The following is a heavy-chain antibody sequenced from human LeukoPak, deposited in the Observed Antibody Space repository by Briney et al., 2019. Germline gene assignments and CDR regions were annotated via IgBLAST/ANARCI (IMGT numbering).Heavy chain of an antibody. CDR1: GFTFSSYA. Sequence: GGSLRLSCAASGFTFSSYAMSRVRQAPGKGLEWVSAISSSGGSTYYADSVKGRFTVSRDNSKNTLYLQMNSLRAEDAAIYYCAQTGLRYFDWLRHWGQGTLVTVSS. D-gene: IGHD3-9*01. CDR2: ISSSGGST. CDR3: AQTGLRYFDWLRH. J-gene: IGHJ4*02. V-gene: IGHV3-23*01.